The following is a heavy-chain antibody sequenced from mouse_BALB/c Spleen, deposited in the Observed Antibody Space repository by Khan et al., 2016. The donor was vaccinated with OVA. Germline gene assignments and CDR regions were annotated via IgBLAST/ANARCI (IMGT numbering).Heavy chain of an antibody. CDR3: ARGRAY. Sequence: EVQLQESGPGLVKPSQSLSLTCTVTGYSITSDYAWNWIRQFPGNKLGWMGYINYSGSTSYTPSLKSRISITRDTSKNRFFLQLNSVTTEDTATXYCARGRAYWGQGTLVTVSA. V-gene: IGHV3-2*02. CDR2: INYSGST. J-gene: IGHJ3*01. D-gene: IGHD3-3*01. CDR1: GYSITSDYA.